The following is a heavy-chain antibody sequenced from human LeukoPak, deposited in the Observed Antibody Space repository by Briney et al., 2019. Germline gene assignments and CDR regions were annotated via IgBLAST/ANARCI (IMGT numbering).Heavy chain of an antibody. CDR3: ARVENYYYDSSGYYEA. CDR1: GYTFTGYY. J-gene: IGHJ5*02. V-gene: IGHV1-2*06. D-gene: IGHD3-22*01. Sequence: ASVKVSCKASGYTFTGYYMHWVRQAPGQGLEWMGRINPNSGGTNYAQKFQGRVTMTRDTSISTAYMELSRLRSDDTAVYYCARVENYYYDSSGYYEAWGQGTLVTVSS. CDR2: INPNSGGT.